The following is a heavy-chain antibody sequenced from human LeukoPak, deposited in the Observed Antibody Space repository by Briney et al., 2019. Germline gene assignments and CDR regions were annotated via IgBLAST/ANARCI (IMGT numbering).Heavy chain of an antibody. CDR3: ARVGAPYCSSTSCYRDYYMDV. V-gene: IGHV4-4*07. J-gene: IGHJ6*03. D-gene: IGHD2-2*02. Sequence: SETLSLTCTVSGGSISSYYWSWIRQPAGKGLEWIGRIYTSGSTNYNPSLKSRVTMSVDTSKNQFSLKLSSVTAADTAVYYCARVGAPYCSSTSCYRDYYMDVWGKGTTVTVSS. CDR1: GGSISSYY. CDR2: IYTSGST.